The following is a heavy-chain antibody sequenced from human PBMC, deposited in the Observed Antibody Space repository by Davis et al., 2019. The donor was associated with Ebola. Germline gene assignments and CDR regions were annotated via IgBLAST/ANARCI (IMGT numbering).Heavy chain of an antibody. CDR1: GGSISSYY. V-gene: IGHV4-59*01. J-gene: IGHJ4*02. D-gene: IGHD5-24*01. CDR3: ARGNGYKNFDY. Sequence: SETLSPTCTVPGGSISSYYWSWIRQPQGKGLEWIGYIYYSGSTNYNPSLKSRVTISVDTSKNQFSLKLSSVTAANTAVYYWARGNGYKNFDYWGQGTLVTVSS. CDR2: IYYSGST.